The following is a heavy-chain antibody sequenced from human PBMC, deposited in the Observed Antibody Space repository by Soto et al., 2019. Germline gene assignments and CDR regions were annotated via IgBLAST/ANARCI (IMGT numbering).Heavy chain of an antibody. CDR1: GFTSTDYG. V-gene: IGHV3-23*01. D-gene: IGHD2-21*02. CDR2: LSASGGST. CDR3: AKARDDSIDYYRIGYYFDY. J-gene: IGHJ4*02. Sequence: AGGSLRLSCAASGFTSTDYGMGWVRQAPGKGLEWVSTLSASGGSTYYADSVKGRFTISRDNSKNTVYLQMNSLRAEDTALYYCAKARDDSIDYYRIGYYFDYWGQGTRVTVSS.